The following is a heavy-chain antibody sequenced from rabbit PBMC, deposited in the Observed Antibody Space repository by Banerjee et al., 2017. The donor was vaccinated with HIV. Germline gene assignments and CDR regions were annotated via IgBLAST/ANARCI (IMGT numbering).Heavy chain of an antibody. CDR3: ARSTSGYDIGDL. D-gene: IGHD1-1*01. V-gene: IGHV1S45*01. Sequence: QEQLVEDGGDLVKPGASLTLTCKASGFDFSSGYDMCWVRQAPGKGLEWIACIDTGTYYATWAKGRFTISKTSSTTVTLQMTSLTAADTATYFCARSTSGYDIGDLWGQGTLVTVS. CDR1: GFDFSSGYD. J-gene: IGHJ4*01. CDR2: IDTGT.